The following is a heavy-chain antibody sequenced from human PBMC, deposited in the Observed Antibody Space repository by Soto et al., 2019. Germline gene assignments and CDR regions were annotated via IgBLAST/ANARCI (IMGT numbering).Heavy chain of an antibody. Sequence: EVQLLESGGALVQPGGSLRLSCAASGFTFSSYAMNWVRQAPGKGLEWVSSISASGDSTHNADSVKGRFAISRDNSKNPLDLQLTTLTPEATAVYYCAKVGLYNSTWYGGYWGQGTLVPVSS. J-gene: IGHJ4*02. V-gene: IGHV3-23*01. CDR2: ISASGDST. CDR3: AKVGLYNSTWYGGY. CDR1: GFTFSSYA. D-gene: IGHD6-13*01.